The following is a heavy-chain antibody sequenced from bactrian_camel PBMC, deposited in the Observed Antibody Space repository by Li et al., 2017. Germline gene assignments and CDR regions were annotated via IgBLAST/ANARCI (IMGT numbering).Heavy chain of an antibody. CDR3: AIDLARIKLYDGIRYKLWRPRGTGAGDFGS. Sequence: HVQLVESGGGLVQPGGSLNLSCVASGFAFETYYMTWSRQAPGKGLEWVSTITSGGTSGGATTYYADSVKGRFTMSRDNAKNTVYLQMNSLKTEDSAVYYCAIDLARIKLYDGIRYKLWRPRGTGAGDFGSWGQGTQVTVS. V-gene: IGHV3S1*01. CDR2: ITSGGTSGGATT. D-gene: IGHD5*01. J-gene: IGHJ6*01. CDR1: GFAFETYY.